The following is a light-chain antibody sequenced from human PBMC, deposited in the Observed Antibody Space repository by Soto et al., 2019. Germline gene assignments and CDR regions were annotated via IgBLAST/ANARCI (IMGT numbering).Light chain of an antibody. V-gene: IGKV2-28*01. J-gene: IGKJ5*01. CDR2: LGS. CDR1: HSLLHTNGYNF. Sequence: IVMTQSPLSLPVTPGEPASISCRSSHSLLHTNGYNFLDWYLQKPGQSPQLLIYLGSNRASGVPDRFSGSGSGTDFTLKISRVEAEDVGVYYCMQALQTPRTFGQGTRLAIK. CDR3: MQALQTPRT.